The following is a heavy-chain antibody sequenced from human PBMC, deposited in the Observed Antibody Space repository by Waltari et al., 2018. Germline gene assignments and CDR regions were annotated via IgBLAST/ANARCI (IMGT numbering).Heavy chain of an antibody. CDR2: ISSSSSTI. J-gene: IGHJ4*02. Sequence: EVQLVESGGGLVQPAGSLSLSCAASGFTFSSYRMNWVRQAPGKGLEWVSYISSSSSTIYYADSVKGRFTISRDNAKNSLYLQMNSLRAEDTAVYYCARESPLNLFDYWGQGTLVTVSS. V-gene: IGHV3-48*01. CDR3: ARESPLNLFDY. CDR1: GFTFSSYR.